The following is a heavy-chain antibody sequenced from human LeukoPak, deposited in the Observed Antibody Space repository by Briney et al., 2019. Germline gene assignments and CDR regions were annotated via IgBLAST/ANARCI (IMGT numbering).Heavy chain of an antibody. D-gene: IGHD5-24*01. CDR1: GYTFTSYG. V-gene: IGHV1-18*01. Sequence: GASVKVSCKASGYTFTSYGITWVRQAPGQGLEWMGWISVYNGNTNYAQKLQGRVTMTTDTSTSTAYMELRSLRSDDTAIYYCARDREADGQKLTDYWGQGTLVTVSS. J-gene: IGHJ4*02. CDR2: ISVYNGNT. CDR3: ARDREADGQKLTDY.